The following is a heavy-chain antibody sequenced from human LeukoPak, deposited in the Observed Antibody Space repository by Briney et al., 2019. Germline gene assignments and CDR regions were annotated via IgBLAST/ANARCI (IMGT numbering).Heavy chain of an antibody. J-gene: IGHJ6*03. Sequence: PGGSLRLSCAASGFTFSSYSMNWVRQAPGKGLEWVSSISSSSSYIYYADSVKGRFTISRDNAKNSLYLQMNSLRAEDTAVYYCARDRDSSGYYYSPYMDVWGKGTTVTISS. D-gene: IGHD3-22*01. CDR3: ARDRDSSGYYYSPYMDV. CDR1: GFTFSSYS. V-gene: IGHV3-21*01. CDR2: ISSSSSYI.